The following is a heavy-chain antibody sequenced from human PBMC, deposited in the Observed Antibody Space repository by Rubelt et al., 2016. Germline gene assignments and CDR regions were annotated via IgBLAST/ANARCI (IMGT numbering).Heavy chain of an antibody. Sequence: QVQLQESGPGLVKPSETLSLTCTVSGGSISSSSYYWGWIRQPPGKGLEWIGSIYYSGSTYYNPSLKSRVTISVDTSKNQFSLKLGSVTAADTAVYYCARHGRAAARYYVWGQGTTVTVSS. J-gene: IGHJ6*02. CDR2: IYYSGST. CDR3: ARHGRAAARYYV. CDR1: GGSISSSSYY. V-gene: IGHV4-39*01. D-gene: IGHD6-13*01.